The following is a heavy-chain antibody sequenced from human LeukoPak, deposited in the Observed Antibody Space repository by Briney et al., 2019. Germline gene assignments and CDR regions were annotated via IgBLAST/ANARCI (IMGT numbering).Heavy chain of an antibody. V-gene: IGHV3-30-3*01. D-gene: IGHD3-16*01. CDR3: ARDLQYDYVWGPYDY. CDR2: ISYDGSNK. CDR1: GFTFSSYA. Sequence: PGGSLRLSCAASGFTFSSYAMHWVRQAPGKGLEWVAVISYDGSNKYYADSVKGRFTISRDNSKNTLYLQMNSLRAEDTAVYYCARDLQYDYVWGPYDYWGQGTPVTVSS. J-gene: IGHJ4*02.